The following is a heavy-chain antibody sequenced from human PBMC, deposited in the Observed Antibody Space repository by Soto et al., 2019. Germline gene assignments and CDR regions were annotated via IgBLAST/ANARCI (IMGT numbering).Heavy chain of an antibody. CDR2: VFHTGTAY. J-gene: IGHJ4*02. D-gene: IGHD3-3*01. V-gene: IGHV4-30-4*01. CDR1: GGSIRSGDYY. CDR3: VRDSVRFGPAFDS. Sequence: PSETLSLTCTVSGGSIRSGDYYWTWIRQPPGKGLEWIGYVFHTGTAYYYNPSLKRRVNMSIDTSKNQFSLKLNSVTAADTAIYYCVRDSVRFGPAFDSWGQGTQVTAPQ.